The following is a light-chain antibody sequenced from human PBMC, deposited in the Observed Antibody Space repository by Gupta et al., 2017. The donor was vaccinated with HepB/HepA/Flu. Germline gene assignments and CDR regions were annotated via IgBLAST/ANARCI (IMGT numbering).Light chain of an antibody. CDR3: SSYTSSSTLV. V-gene: IGLV2-14*03. CDR2: DVN. CDR1: SSDVGGYNY. Sequence: QSSLTQPASVSESPGQSITISCTGTSSDVGGYNYVSWYQQHPGKAPKLMIYDVNNRPSRVSDRFSGSKSGNTASLTISGLQAEDEALYYCSSYTSSSTLVFGGGTKLTVL. J-gene: IGLJ2*01.